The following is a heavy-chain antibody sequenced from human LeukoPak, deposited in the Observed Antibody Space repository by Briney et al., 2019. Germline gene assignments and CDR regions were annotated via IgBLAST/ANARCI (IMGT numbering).Heavy chain of an antibody. CDR2: INPNSGGT. D-gene: IGHD3-10*01. J-gene: IGHJ4*02. V-gene: IGHV1-2*02. Sequence: ASVKVSCKASGYTFTGYYMHWVRQAPGQGLEWMGWINPNSGGTNYAQKFQGRVTMTRDTSISTAYMELSRLRSDDTAVYYCARLMVRGIGYFDYWGQGTLVTVSS. CDR3: ARLMVRGIGYFDY. CDR1: GYTFTGYY.